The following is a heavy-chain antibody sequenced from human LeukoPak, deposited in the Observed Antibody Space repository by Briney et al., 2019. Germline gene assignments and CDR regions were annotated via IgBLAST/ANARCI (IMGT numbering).Heavy chain of an antibody. CDR1: GFTFSSYA. CDR2: ISGSGGST. Sequence: GGSLRLSCAASGFTFSSYAMSWVRQAPGKGLEWVSAISGSGGSTYYADSVKGRFTISRANSKNTLYLQMNSLRAEDTAVYYWAKVFGEPTNDYWGQGTLVTVSS. J-gene: IGHJ4*02. D-gene: IGHD3-10*01. V-gene: IGHV3-23*01. CDR3: AKVFGEPTNDY.